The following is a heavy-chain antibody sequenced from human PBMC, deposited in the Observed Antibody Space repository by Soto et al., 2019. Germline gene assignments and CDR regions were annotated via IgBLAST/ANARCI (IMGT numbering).Heavy chain of an antibody. V-gene: IGHV4-39*07. J-gene: IGHJ6*03. D-gene: IGHD2-2*01. CDR2: IYYSGST. CDR1: GDSVSSSSYY. Sequence: PSQTLSLTCTVSGDSVSSSSYYWDWIRQPPGKGLEWIANIYYSGSTYYNPSLKSRVTISVDTSKNQFSLKLSSVTAADTAVYYCARGRNIVVVPAAKLYYMDVWGKGTTVTVSS. CDR3: ARGRNIVVVPAAKLYYMDV.